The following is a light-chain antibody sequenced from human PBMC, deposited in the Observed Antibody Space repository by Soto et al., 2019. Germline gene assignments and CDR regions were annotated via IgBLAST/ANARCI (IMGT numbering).Light chain of an antibody. Sequence: QSVLTQPPSASGTPGQRVTTSCSGSSSNIGSNTVNWYQQLPGTAPKLLIYSNNQRPSGVPDRFSGSKSGTSASLAISGLQSEDEADYYCAAWDDSLNAHYVFGTGTKVTVL. CDR3: AAWDDSLNAHYV. CDR2: SNN. CDR1: SSNIGSNT. J-gene: IGLJ1*01. V-gene: IGLV1-44*01.